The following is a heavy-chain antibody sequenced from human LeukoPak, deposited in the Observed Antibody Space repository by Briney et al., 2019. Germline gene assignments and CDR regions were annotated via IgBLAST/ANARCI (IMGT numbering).Heavy chain of an antibody. V-gene: IGHV3-21*01. D-gene: IGHD5-12*01. J-gene: IGHJ4*02. CDR1: GFTFSSYT. CDR2: ISSSSSYI. Sequence: GSLRLSCAASGFTFSSYTMNWVRQAPGKGLEWVSSISSSSSYIYYADSMKGRFTISRDNAKNSLDLQMSSLRAEDTAVYYCARDLWGYSAYSDWGQGTLVTVSS. CDR3: ARDLWGYSAYSD.